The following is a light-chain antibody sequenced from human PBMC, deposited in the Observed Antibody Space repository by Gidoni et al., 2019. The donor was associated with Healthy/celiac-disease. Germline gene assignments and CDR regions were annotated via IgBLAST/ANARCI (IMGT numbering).Light chain of an antibody. CDR2: GAS. CDR1: QSVSSN. CDR3: QQYNNWTPLT. V-gene: IGKV3-15*01. J-gene: IGKJ4*01. Sequence: DIVLTHSPATLSVSPGERATLSCRASQSVSSNLAWYQQKPGPAPRLLIYGASTRATGIPARFSGSGSGTEFTLTISSLQSEDVAVYYCQQYNNWTPLTFGGGTKVEIK.